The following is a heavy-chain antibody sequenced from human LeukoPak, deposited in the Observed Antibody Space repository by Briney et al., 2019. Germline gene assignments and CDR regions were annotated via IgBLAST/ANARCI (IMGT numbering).Heavy chain of an antibody. Sequence: GESLKISCKGSGYSFTSYWIGWVRQMPGKGLEWMGIIYPGDSDTRYSPSFQGQVTISADKSISTAYLQWSSLKASDTAMYYCATPKEVEMATIGAFDIWGQGTMVTVSS. CDR3: ATPKEVEMATIGAFDI. D-gene: IGHD5-24*01. J-gene: IGHJ3*02. V-gene: IGHV5-51*01. CDR1: GYSFTSYW. CDR2: IYPGDSDT.